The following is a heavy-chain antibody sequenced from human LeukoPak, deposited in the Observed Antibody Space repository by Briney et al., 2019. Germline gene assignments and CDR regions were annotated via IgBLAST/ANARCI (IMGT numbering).Heavy chain of an antibody. CDR1: GGSFSGYY. V-gene: IGHV4-34*01. CDR3: ARHRYYDYVWGSYPYYYYMDI. CDR2: INHSGST. J-gene: IGHJ6*03. Sequence: SETLSLTCAVYGGSFSGYYWSWIRQPPGKGLEWIGEINHSGSTNYNPSLKSRVTISVDTSKNQFSLKLSSVTAADTAVYYCARHRYYDYVWGSYPYYYYMDIWGKGTTVTVSS. D-gene: IGHD3-16*02.